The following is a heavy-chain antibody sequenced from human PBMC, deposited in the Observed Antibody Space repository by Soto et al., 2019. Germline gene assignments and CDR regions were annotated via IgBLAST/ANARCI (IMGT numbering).Heavy chain of an antibody. CDR2: IKSDGSTT. V-gene: IGHV3-74*01. CDR3: ARDLGHGELADY. CDR1: GFTFSKYW. Sequence: EVQLVESGGGLVQPGGSLRLSCAASGFTFSKYWMHWVRQAPGKGLFWVSRIKSDGSTTNYADSVKGRFTISRDNAKNTLYLQMNSLRAEDTAVCYCARDLGHGELADYWGQGTLVTVSS. D-gene: IGHD3-10*01. J-gene: IGHJ4*02.